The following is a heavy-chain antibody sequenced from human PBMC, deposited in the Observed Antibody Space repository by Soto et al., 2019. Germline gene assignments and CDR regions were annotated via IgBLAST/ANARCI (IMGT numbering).Heavy chain of an antibody. J-gene: IGHJ5*02. D-gene: IGHD4-4*01. CDR2: ISAYNGNT. CDR3: ARFVRDDYSNWDGWFDP. V-gene: IGHV1-18*01. Sequence: ASVKVSCKASGYTFTSYGISWVRQAPGQGLEWMGWISAYNGNTNYAQKLQGRVTMTTDTSTSTAYMELRSLRSDDTAVYYCARFVRDDYSNWDGWFDPWGQGTLVTVSS. CDR1: GYTFTSYG.